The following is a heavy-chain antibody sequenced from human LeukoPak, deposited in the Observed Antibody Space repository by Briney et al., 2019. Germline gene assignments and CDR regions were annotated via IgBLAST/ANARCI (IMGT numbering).Heavy chain of an antibody. V-gene: IGHV7-4-1*02. CDR3: ARDDGYSGWYEYYYYMDV. J-gene: IGHJ6*03. CDR1: GYTFTIYA. CDR2: INTNTGNP. Sequence: GASVKVSCKASGYTFTIYAMNWVRQAPGQGLGWMGWINTNTGNPTYAQGFTGRFVFSLDTSVSTAYLQISSLKAEDTAVYYCARDDGYSGWYEYYYYMDVWGKGTTVTVSS. D-gene: IGHD6-13*01.